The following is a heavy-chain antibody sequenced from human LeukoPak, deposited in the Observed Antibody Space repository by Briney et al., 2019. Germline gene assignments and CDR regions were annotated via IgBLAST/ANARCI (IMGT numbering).Heavy chain of an antibody. Sequence: GGSLRLSCAASGFSFSTYSMNWVRQAPGRGLEWVSCISGRSTYINYTDSVRGRFTISRDNAKNSLYLQMDSLRVEDTAVYYCALLGPTGGDFTYNWFDPWGQGTLVTVSS. CDR1: GFSFSTYS. CDR3: ALLGPTGGDFTYNWFDP. CDR2: ISGRSTYI. J-gene: IGHJ5*02. D-gene: IGHD2-21*02. V-gene: IGHV3-21*01.